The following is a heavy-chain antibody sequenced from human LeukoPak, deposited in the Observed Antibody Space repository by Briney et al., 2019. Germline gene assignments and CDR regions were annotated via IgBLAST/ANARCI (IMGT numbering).Heavy chain of an antibody. J-gene: IGHJ4*02. Sequence: SKTLSLTCTVSGGSISNYYWSWIRQPPGKGLEWIGYIYYSGSTNYNPSLKSRVTISVDTSKNQVSLKLSSVTAADTAVYYCASLLTYFDYWGQGTLVTVSS. CDR2: IYYSGST. V-gene: IGHV4-59*01. CDR3: ASLLTYFDY. CDR1: GGSISNYY.